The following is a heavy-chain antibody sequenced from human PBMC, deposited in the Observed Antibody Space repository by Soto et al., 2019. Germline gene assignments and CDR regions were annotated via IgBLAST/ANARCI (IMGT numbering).Heavy chain of an antibody. J-gene: IGHJ5*02. CDR2: IRSKANSYAT. Sequence: EVQLVDSGGGLVQPGGSLKLSCAASGFTFSGSAMHWVRQASGKGLEWVGRIRSKANSYATAYAASVKGRFTISRDDSKNTAYLQMNSLKTEDTAVYYCTMGIMVAAHNWFDPWGQGTLVTVSS. D-gene: IGHD2-15*01. CDR3: TMGIMVAAHNWFDP. CDR1: GFTFSGSA. V-gene: IGHV3-73*01.